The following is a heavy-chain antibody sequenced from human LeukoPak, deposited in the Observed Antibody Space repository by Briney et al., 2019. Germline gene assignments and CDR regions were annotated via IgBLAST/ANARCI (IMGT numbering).Heavy chain of an antibody. CDR1: GFTFSSYN. D-gene: IGHD6-13*01. CDR2: IKSKTDGGTT. CDR3: TTAHSSSWYYYYYYYMDV. V-gene: IGHV3-15*01. Sequence: GGSLRLSCAASGFTFSSYNMNWVRQAPGKGLEWVGRIKSKTDGGTTDYAAPVKGRFTISRDDSKNTLYLQMNSLKTEDTAVYYCTTAHSSSWYYYYYYYMDVWGKGTTVTISS. J-gene: IGHJ6*03.